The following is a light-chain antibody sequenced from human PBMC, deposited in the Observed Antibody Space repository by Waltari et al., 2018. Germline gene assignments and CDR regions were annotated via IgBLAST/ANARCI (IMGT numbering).Light chain of an antibody. V-gene: IGKV4-1*01. CDR3: QQYYSTVRT. J-gene: IGKJ1*01. Sequence: DIVMTQSPDSLAVSLGERATINCKSSQSVLYSSNNKDYLAWFQQKPGQPPKLLISWASTREAGVPDRFSGSGSGTDFTLTISSLQAGDVAVYYCQQYYSTVRTFGQGTKVEIK. CDR2: WAS. CDR1: QSVLYSSNNKDY.